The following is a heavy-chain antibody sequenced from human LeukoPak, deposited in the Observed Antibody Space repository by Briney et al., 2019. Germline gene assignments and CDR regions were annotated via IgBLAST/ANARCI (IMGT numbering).Heavy chain of an antibody. CDR2: ISAYNGNT. CDR1: GYTFTSYG. J-gene: IGHJ4*02. D-gene: IGHD3-10*01. Sequence: ASVKVSCKASGYTFTSYGISWVRQAPGQGLEWMGWISAYNGNTNYAQKLQGRVTMTTDTSTSTAYMELRSLRSVDTAVYYCARAGSYYGSGSYSGYWGQGTLVTVSS. CDR3: ARAGSYYGSGSYSGY. V-gene: IGHV1-18*01.